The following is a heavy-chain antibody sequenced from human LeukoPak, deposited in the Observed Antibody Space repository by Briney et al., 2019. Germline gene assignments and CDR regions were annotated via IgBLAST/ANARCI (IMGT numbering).Heavy chain of an antibody. CDR1: GLTFSSYA. D-gene: IGHD4-17*01. J-gene: IGHJ5*02. V-gene: IGHV3-23*01. Sequence: GGSLRLSCIASGLTFSSYAMSWVRQAPGKGLEWVPGISGSDGTTYYGDSVKGRFSISRDSSKNTLYLQMNSLRAEDTAVYYCAKLSYGDYGSPNWFDPWGQGTLVTVSS. CDR3: AKLSYGDYGSPNWFDP. CDR2: ISGSDGTT.